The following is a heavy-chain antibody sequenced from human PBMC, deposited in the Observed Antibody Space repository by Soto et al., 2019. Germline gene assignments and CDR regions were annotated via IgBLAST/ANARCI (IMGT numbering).Heavy chain of an antibody. V-gene: IGHV3-30*18. CDR1: GFTFSSYG. CDR3: AKADLFDP. Sequence: GGSLRLSCAASGFTFSSYGMHWVRQAPGKGLEWVAVISYDGSNKYYADSVKGRFTISRDNSKNTLYLQMNSLRAEDTAVYYCAKADLFDPWGQGTLFTVSS. J-gene: IGHJ5*02. CDR2: ISYDGSNK.